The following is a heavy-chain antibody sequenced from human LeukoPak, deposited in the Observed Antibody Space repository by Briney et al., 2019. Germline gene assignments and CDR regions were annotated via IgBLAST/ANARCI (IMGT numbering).Heavy chain of an antibody. J-gene: IGHJ5*02. Sequence: GGSLRLSCAASGFTVSSNCMSWVRQAPGKGLEWVSVIYSGGSTYYADSVKGRFTISRDNSKNTLYLQMNSLRAEDTAVYYCARVLPHRLNWFDPWGQGTLVTVSS. CDR2: IYSGGST. V-gene: IGHV3-66*01. CDR3: ARVLPHRLNWFDP. CDR1: GFTVSSNC. D-gene: IGHD3-10*01.